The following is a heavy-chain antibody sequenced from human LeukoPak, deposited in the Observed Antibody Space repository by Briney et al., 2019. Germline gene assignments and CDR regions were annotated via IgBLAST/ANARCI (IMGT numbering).Heavy chain of an antibody. Sequence: GGSLRLSCAASGFTFSDYYMSWIRQAPGKGLEWVSYISSSGSTIYYADSVKGRFTISRDNAKNSLYLQMNSLRAEDTAVYYCAKYMVSGYEPYYYYGMDVWGQGTTVTVSS. CDR1: GFTFSDYY. V-gene: IGHV3-11*01. D-gene: IGHD6-25*01. CDR2: ISSSGSTI. J-gene: IGHJ6*02. CDR3: AKYMVSGYEPYYYYGMDV.